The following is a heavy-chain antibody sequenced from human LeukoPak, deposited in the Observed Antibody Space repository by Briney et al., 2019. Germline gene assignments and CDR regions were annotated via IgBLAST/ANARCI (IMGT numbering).Heavy chain of an antibody. CDR1: GFTVSTNY. V-gene: IGHV4-31*02. Sequence: LRLSCAASGFTVSTNYMNWVRQHPGKGLEWIGYIYYSGSTYYNPSLKSRVTISVDTSKNQFSLKLSSVTAADTAVYYCARDLHPGWFDPWGQGTLVTVSS. CDR3: ARDLHPGWFDP. CDR2: IYYSGST. J-gene: IGHJ5*02.